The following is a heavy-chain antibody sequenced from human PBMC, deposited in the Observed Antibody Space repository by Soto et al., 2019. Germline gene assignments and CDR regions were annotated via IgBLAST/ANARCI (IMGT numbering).Heavy chain of an antibody. CDR1: GFTFSNYG. Sequence: PGGSLRLSCAASGFTFSNYGMHWVRQAPGKGLEWVAFISDDGSNKYYADSMKGRFTMSRDNSKSTLYLQMNSLRVEDTAVYYCTKRRNVLRFLEWSPGMEVWGQGTTVTVSS. J-gene: IGHJ6*02. D-gene: IGHD3-3*01. V-gene: IGHV3-30*18. CDR2: ISDDGSNK. CDR3: TKRRNVLRFLEWSPGMEV.